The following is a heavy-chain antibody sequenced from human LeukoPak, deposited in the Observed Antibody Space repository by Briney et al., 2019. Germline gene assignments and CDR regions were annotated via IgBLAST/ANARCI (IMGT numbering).Heavy chain of an antibody. CDR1: GFTFSSYW. CDR3: ARDPSLDY. CDR2: TKGDGSDK. Sequence: GGSLRLSCAASGFTFSSYWMSWVRQAPGKGLEWVANTKGDGSDKYYVDSVKGRFTISRDNAKDSLYLQMNSLRAEDTAVYYCARDPSLDYWGQGTLVTVSS. V-gene: IGHV3-7*01. J-gene: IGHJ4*02.